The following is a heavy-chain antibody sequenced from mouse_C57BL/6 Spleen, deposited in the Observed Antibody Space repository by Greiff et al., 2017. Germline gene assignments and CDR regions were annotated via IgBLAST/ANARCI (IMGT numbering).Heavy chain of an antibody. D-gene: IGHD1-1*02. Sequence: EVKVVESGGGLVQSGRSLRLSCATSGFTFSDFYMEWVRQAPGKGLEWIAASRNKANDYTTEYSASVKGRFIVSRDTSQSILYLQMNALRAEDTAIYYCARDAVELAWFAYWGQGTLVTVSA. CDR1: GFTFSDFY. CDR2: SRNKANDYTT. CDR3: ARDAVELAWFAY. V-gene: IGHV7-1*01. J-gene: IGHJ3*01.